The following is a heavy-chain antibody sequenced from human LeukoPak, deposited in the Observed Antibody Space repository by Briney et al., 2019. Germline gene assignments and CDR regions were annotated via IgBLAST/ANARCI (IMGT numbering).Heavy chain of an antibody. D-gene: IGHD3-10*01. CDR1: GGSFSGYY. V-gene: IGHV4-34*01. CDR2: INHSGST. Sequence: PSETLSLTCAVYGGSFSGYYWSWIRQPPGKGLEWIGEINHSGSTNYNPSLKSRVTISVDTPTTQFSLKLSSVTDADTAVYYCASGWFGEEDYWGQGTLVTVSS. J-gene: IGHJ4*02. CDR3: ASGWFGEEDY.